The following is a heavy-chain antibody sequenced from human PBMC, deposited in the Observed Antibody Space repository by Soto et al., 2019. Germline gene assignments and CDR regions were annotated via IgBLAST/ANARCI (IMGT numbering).Heavy chain of an antibody. CDR2: IYWNGIE. V-gene: IGHV2-5*01. Sequence: QITLKESGPTLVNPTQTLTLTRTFSGFSLSSSGVAVGWIRQPPGKALEWLALIYWNGIERYSPSLKSRLTSTKDTSKNQVVLTMTNMDPVGTATYFCAHGDPLDFHYWGQGTLVTVSP. CDR3: AHGDPLDFHY. CDR1: GFSLSSSGVA. J-gene: IGHJ4*02. D-gene: IGHD3-10*01.